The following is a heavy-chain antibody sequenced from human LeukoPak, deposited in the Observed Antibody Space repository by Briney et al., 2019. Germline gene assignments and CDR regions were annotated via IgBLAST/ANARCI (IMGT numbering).Heavy chain of an antibody. CDR3: ARAHVDTAMAQWGYYYYMDV. CDR2: IIPIFGTA. J-gene: IGHJ6*03. V-gene: IGHV1-69*05. CDR1: GGTFSSYA. Sequence: SVKVSCKASGGTFSSYAISWVRQAPGQGLEWMGGIIPIFGTANYAQKFQGRVTITTDESTSTAYMELSSLRSEDTAVYYCARAHVDTAMAQWGYYYYMDVWGKGTTVTVSS. D-gene: IGHD5-18*01.